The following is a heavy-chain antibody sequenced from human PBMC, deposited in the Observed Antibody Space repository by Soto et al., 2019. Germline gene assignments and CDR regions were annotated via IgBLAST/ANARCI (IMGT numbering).Heavy chain of an antibody. V-gene: IGHV6-1*01. CDR1: GDSVSSNTAA. D-gene: IGHD6-19*01. CDR2: TYYRSNWRH. CDR3: ARGVDGSGFDL. Sequence: QTLSLTCAISGDSVSSNTAAWNWIRSSPSRGLEWLGRTYYRSNWRHDYAVSVKSRITVNPDTSKNHFSLQLNSVTPDDAAGYYCARGVDGSGFDLWGQGTMVTVSA. J-gene: IGHJ5*02.